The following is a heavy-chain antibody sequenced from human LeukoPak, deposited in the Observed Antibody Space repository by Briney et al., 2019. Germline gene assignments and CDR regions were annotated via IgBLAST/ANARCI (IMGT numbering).Heavy chain of an antibody. CDR2: IYHSGST. J-gene: IGHJ4*02. D-gene: IGHD4-23*01. CDR1: GYSISSGYY. CDR3: ARPDYGGGLDY. V-gene: IGHV4-38-2*02. Sequence: SETLSLTCTVSGYSISSGYYWGWIRQPPGKGLEWIGSIYHSGSTYYNPSLKSRVTISVDTSKNQFSLKLSSVTAADTAAYYCARPDYGGGLDYWGQGTLVTVSS.